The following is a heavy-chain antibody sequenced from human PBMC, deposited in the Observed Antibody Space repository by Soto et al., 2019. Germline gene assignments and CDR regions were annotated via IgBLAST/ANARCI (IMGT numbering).Heavy chain of an antibody. CDR3: AKSPSYYGDFDY. D-gene: IGHD4-17*01. V-gene: IGHV3-9*01. CDR1: GFTFDDYA. CDR2: ISWNSGSI. J-gene: IGHJ4*02. Sequence: EVQLVESGGGLVQPGRSLRLSCAASGFTFDDYAMHWVRQAPGKGLEWVSGISWNSGSIGYADSVKGRFTISRDNAKNSLYLQMSSLRAEDTALYYCAKSPSYYGDFDYWCQGTLVTVSS.